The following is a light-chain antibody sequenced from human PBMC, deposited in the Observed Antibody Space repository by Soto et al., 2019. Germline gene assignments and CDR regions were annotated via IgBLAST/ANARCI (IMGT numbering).Light chain of an antibody. CDR2: GAS. J-gene: IGKJ2*01. V-gene: IGKV3-20*01. Sequence: EIVLTQSPGSLSLSPRERATLSCRASQSVSSNHLAWYQQKPGQARRLLIYGASRRATGIPDRFSGSGSGTDFTLTISRLEPEDFAMYYCQQYGSSTYTFGQGTKVEIK. CDR1: QSVSSNH. CDR3: QQYGSSTYT.